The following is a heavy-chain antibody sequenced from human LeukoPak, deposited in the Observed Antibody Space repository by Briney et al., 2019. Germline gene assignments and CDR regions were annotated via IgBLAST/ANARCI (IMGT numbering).Heavy chain of an antibody. J-gene: IGHJ4*02. CDR3: ARVYCNNGNCYTYLDC. CDR2: VKPDGSAT. D-gene: IGHD2-8*01. Sequence: GGSLRLSCAASGFTFSSYWMSWVRQAPGKGLEWVANVKPDGSATFYVDSVKGRFTISKDNAKNSLYLHMNNLRAEDTAVYYCARVYCNNGNCYTYLDCWGQGTLVTVSS. V-gene: IGHV3-7*01. CDR1: GFTFSSYW.